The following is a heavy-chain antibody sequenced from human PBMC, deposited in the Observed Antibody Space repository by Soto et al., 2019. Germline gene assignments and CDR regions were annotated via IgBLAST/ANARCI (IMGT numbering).Heavy chain of an antibody. Sequence: GSLRLSCASSVFTFSSYWMSWVRQAPGKGLEWVANIKQDGSEKYYVDSVKGRFTISRDNAKNSLYLQMNSLRAEDTAVYYCARDFAGGYDSDYWGQGTLVTVSS. D-gene: IGHD5-12*01. CDR3: ARDFAGGYDSDY. V-gene: IGHV3-7*03. CDR1: VFTFSSYW. J-gene: IGHJ4*02. CDR2: IKQDGSEK.